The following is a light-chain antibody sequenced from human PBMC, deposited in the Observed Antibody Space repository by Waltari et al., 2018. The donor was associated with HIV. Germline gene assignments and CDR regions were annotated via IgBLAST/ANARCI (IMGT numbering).Light chain of an antibody. J-gene: IGLJ3*02. Sequence: QSALTQPRSVSGSPGQSVTISCTGTSSDVGGYNFVSWYQQHPGKAPKLVIYDVSKWPSGVPDRFSGPKSGNTASLTISGLQAEDEADYYCCSYTGSYTWVFGGGTELTVL. V-gene: IGLV2-11*01. CDR3: CSYTGSYTWV. CDR2: DVS. CDR1: SSDVGGYNF.